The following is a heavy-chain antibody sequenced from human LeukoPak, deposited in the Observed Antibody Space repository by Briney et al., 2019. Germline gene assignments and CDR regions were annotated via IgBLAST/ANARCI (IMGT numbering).Heavy chain of an antibody. D-gene: IGHD3/OR15-3a*01. CDR1: GGGALSDYT. CDR2: ILPMLGTA. V-gene: IGHV1-69*16. CDR3: ARDGLLTRTGMDV. J-gene: IGHJ6*03. Sequence: GASVKVSCKASGGGALSDYTTSWVRQAPGQGLEWMGAILPMLGTAKYAQTFQGRVTITTDDSSSTVYMELSSLRFEDTASYFCARDGLLTRTGMDVWGEGTTVIVSS.